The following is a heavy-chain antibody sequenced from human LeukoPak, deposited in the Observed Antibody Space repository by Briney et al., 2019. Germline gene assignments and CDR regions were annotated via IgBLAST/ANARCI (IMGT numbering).Heavy chain of an antibody. Sequence: GASVKVSCKASGGTFNSYAISWLRQAPGQGLEWMGGIIPIFGTANYAQKFQGRVTITADESTSTAYMELSSLRSEDTAVYYCTRVGVTGSSSRDWFDPWGQGTLATVSS. CDR3: TRVGVTGSSSRDWFDP. CDR2: IIPIFGTA. CDR1: GGTFNSYA. D-gene: IGHD6-6*01. J-gene: IGHJ5*02. V-gene: IGHV1-69*13.